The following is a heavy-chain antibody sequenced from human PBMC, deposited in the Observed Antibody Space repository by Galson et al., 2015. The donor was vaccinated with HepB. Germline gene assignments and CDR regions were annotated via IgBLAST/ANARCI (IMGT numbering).Heavy chain of an antibody. CDR2: MNPNSGNT. J-gene: IGHJ6*03. Sequence: SVKVSCKASGYTFTSYDINWVRQATGQGLEWMGWMNPNSGNTGYAQKFQGRVTMTRNTSISTAYMELSSLRSEDTAVYYCARGGPPQWYYDFWSGYHPRYYYMDVWGKGTTVTVSS. CDR1: GYTFTSYD. D-gene: IGHD3-3*01. V-gene: IGHV1-8*01. CDR3: ARGGPPQWYYDFWSGYHPRYYYMDV.